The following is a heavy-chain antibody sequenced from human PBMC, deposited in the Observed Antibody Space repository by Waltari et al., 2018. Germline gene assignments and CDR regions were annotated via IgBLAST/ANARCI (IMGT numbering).Heavy chain of an antibody. J-gene: IGHJ4*02. CDR1: GFTFSSSS. V-gene: IGHV3-48*02. CDR3: ARDDTIFGVVITHYFDY. D-gene: IGHD3-3*01. CDR2: ISSSSSTI. Sequence: EVQLVESGGGLVQPGGSLRLSCSASGFTFSSSSRTGVRPAPGKGVGWVSYISSSSSTIYYADSVKGRFTISRDNAKNSLYLQMNSLRDEDTAVYYCARDDTIFGVVITHYFDYWGQGTLVTVSS.